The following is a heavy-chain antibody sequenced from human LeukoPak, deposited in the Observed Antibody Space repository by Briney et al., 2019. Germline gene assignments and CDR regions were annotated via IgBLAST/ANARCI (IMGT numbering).Heavy chain of an antibody. V-gene: IGHV3-23*01. Sequence: PGGSLRLSCAASGFTFSAYAMTWVRQAPGKGLEWVWSIGSDNKPHYSPSVKGRFAISTDNSKSMLFLQLNTLRAEDTALYYCARDLHYYVGIDVWGQGTTVSVFS. CDR3: ARDLHYYVGIDV. CDR1: GFTFSAYA. D-gene: IGHD3-10*02. CDR2: IGSDNKP. J-gene: IGHJ6*02.